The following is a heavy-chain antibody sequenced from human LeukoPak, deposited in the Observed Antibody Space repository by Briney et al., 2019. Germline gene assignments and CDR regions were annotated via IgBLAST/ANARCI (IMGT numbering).Heavy chain of an antibody. Sequence: KHGESLKISCKGSGYSFTSYWSAWVRQRPGKGLEWMGIIYPGGSETRYDPSFEGQVTISADRSTSTAYLQWSSLRASDTAMYYCARASRDGHNQNFDHWGQGTLVSVSS. V-gene: IGHV5-51*01. D-gene: IGHD5-24*01. CDR3: ARASRDGHNQNFDH. CDR2: IYPGGSET. J-gene: IGHJ4*02. CDR1: GYSFTSYW.